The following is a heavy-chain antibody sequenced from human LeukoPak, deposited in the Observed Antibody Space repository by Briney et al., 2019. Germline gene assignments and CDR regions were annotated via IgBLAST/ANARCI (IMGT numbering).Heavy chain of an antibody. V-gene: IGHV3-30-3*01. Sequence: GGSLRLSCAASGFTFSSYAMHWVRQAPGKGLEWVAVISYDGSNKYYADSVKGRFTISRDNSKNTLYLQMNSLRAEDTALYYCALIAAAADYWGQGTMVTVSS. J-gene: IGHJ4*02. CDR1: GFTFSSYA. D-gene: IGHD6-13*01. CDR3: ALIAAAADY. CDR2: ISYDGSNK.